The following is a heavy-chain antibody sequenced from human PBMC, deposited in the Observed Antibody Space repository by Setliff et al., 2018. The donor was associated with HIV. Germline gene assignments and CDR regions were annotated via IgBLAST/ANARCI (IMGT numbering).Heavy chain of an antibody. CDR2: ISDSGSI. J-gene: IGHJ4*02. CDR1: GGSFSGHY. Sequence: PSETLSLTCAVYGGSFSGHYWSWIRQSPRLGLEWIGDISDSGSITYNPSPKSRVAISVDTSKNQFSLKLLSVTAADTAVYFCARTRALQSDNWSPFDKWGQGSLVTVSS. D-gene: IGHD1-1*01. CDR3: ARTRALQSDNWSPFDK. V-gene: IGHV4-34*01.